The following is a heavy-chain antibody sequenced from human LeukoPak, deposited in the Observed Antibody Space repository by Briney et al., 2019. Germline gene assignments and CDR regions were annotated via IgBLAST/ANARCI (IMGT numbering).Heavy chain of an antibody. V-gene: IGHV1-69*06. D-gene: IGHD5-24*01. CDR1: GGTFSSYA. CDR2: IIPIFGTA. Sequence: ASVKVSCKASGGTFSSYAISWVRQAPGQGLEWMGGIIPIFGTANYAQKFQGRVTITADKSTSTAYMELSSLRSEDTAVYYCARAPTNYYYMDVWGKGTTVTVPS. J-gene: IGHJ6*03. CDR3: ARAPTNYYYMDV.